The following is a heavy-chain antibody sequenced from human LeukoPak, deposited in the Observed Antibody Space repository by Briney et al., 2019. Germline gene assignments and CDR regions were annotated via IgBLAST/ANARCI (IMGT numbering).Heavy chain of an antibody. J-gene: IGHJ5*02. V-gene: IGHV3-23*01. CDR2: ISGSGGST. Sequence: GGSLRLSCAASGFTFSSYAMSWVRQAPGKGLEWVSAISGSGGSTYYADSLKGRFTISRDNSKNTVYLQMNSLRAEDTAEYYCAKGFFIGTLTKNWFDPWGQGTLVTVSS. CDR3: AKGFFIGTLTKNWFDP. CDR1: GFTFSSYA. D-gene: IGHD4-17*01.